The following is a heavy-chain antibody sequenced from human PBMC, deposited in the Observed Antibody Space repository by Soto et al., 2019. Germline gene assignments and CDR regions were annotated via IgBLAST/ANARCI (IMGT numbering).Heavy chain of an antibody. CDR1: GFTFDDYV. V-gene: IGHV3-43D*04. D-gene: IGHD5-18*01. CDR2: ISWDGGST. J-gene: IGHJ4*02. Sequence: PGGSLRLSCAAYGFTFDDYVMHWVRQAPGKGLEWVSLISWDGGSTYYADSVKGRFTISRDNSKISLYLHMNSLRSEDTALYYCAKDREYNYAFDFRVQVTVVTVSS. CDR3: AKDREYNYAFDF.